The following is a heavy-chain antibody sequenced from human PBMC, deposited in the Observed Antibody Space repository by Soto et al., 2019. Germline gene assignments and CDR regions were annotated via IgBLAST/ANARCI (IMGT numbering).Heavy chain of an antibody. Sequence: EVQLVESGGGLVKPGGSLRLSCAASGFTFSSYSMNWVRQAPGKGLEWVSSISSSSSYIYYADSVKGRCTISRDNAKNSPYLQMNSLRAEDTAVYYCARDHNYYGSSGGMDVWGQGTTVTVSS. V-gene: IGHV3-21*01. CDR2: ISSSSSYI. D-gene: IGHD3-22*01. CDR1: GFTFSSYS. J-gene: IGHJ6*02. CDR3: ARDHNYYGSSGGMDV.